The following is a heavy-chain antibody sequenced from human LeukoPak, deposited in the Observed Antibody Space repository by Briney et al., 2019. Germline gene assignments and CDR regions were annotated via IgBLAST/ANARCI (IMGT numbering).Heavy chain of an antibody. CDR1: GGSFSGYY. V-gene: IGHV4-34*01. D-gene: IGHD5-18*01. CDR3: ARHSDTAMGGLGY. J-gene: IGHJ4*02. Sequence: SETLSLTCAVYGGSFSGYYWSWIRQPPGKGLEWIGEINHSGSTNYNPSLKSRVTISVDTSKNQFSLKLSSVTAADTAVYYCARHSDTAMGGLGYWGQGTLVTVSS. CDR2: INHSGST.